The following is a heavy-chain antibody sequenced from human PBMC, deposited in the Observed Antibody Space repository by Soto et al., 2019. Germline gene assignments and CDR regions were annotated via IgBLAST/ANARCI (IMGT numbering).Heavy chain of an antibody. CDR1: GYTFTSYD. Sequence: QVQLVQSGAEVKKPGASVKVSCKASGYTFTSYDINWVRQATGQGLEWMGWMNPNSGNTGYAQKFQSRVTMTRNTSISTAYMELSRLRSEDTAVYYCARASVWFGEDYHMDVWGKGTTVTVSS. V-gene: IGHV1-8*01. CDR3: ARASVWFGEDYHMDV. CDR2: MNPNSGNT. D-gene: IGHD3-10*01. J-gene: IGHJ6*03.